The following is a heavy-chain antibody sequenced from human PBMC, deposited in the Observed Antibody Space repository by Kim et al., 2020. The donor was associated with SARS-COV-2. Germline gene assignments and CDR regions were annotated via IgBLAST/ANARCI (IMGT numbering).Heavy chain of an antibody. CDR2: ISSSSSTT. Sequence: GSLRLSCAASAFTFSTYDMNWVRQSPGKGLEWVSYISSSSSTTYYADSVKGRFTISRDNAKNSLYLQMNSLRDGDTAVYYCTRDGGMDVWGQGTTVTVS. V-gene: IGHV3-48*02. J-gene: IGHJ6*02. CDR3: TRDGGMDV. CDR1: AFTFSTYD.